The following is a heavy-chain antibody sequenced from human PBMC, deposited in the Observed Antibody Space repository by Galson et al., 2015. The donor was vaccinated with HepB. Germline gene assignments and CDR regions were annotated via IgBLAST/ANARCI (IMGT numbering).Heavy chain of an antibody. CDR3: ARDPTMVRGVIMSLYFDY. Sequence: SLRLSCAASGFTFSNYGIHWVRQAPGKGLEWVAVMWYDGSKKYYADSVKGRFTISRDNSKNTVYLQMNSLRAEDTAVYYCARDPTMVRGVIMSLYFDYWGQGTLVTVSS. V-gene: IGHV3-33*01. CDR1: GFTFSNYG. D-gene: IGHD3-10*01. J-gene: IGHJ4*02. CDR2: MWYDGSKK.